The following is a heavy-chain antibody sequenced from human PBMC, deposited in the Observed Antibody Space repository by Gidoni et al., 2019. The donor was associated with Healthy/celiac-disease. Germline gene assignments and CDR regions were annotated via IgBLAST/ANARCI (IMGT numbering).Heavy chain of an antibody. V-gene: IGHV4-39*01. J-gene: IGHJ5*02. D-gene: IGHD3-22*01. CDR1: GGSISSSSHY. Sequence: QLQLQESGPGLVKPSETLSLTCTVSGGSISSSSHYWGWIRPPPGKGLEWIGSIYYSGSNSYNPSLKSRVTISVDTSKNQFSLKLSSVTAADTAVYYCATTYYYDSSGYYLRWFDPWGQGTLVTVSS. CDR3: ATTYYYDSSGYYLRWFDP. CDR2: IYYSGSN.